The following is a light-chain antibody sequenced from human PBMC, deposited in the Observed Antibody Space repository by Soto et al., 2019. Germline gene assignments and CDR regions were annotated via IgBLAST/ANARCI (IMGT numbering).Light chain of an antibody. Sequence: EIVLTQSPGTLSLSPGERATLSCRASQSVSSSYLAWYQQKPGQAPRLLIYGASSRATGITDRFSGSGSETDFTLTLSRLEAEDFAVFYCQEYGSSSWKFGQGTKVEIQ. J-gene: IGKJ1*01. CDR2: GAS. CDR1: QSVSSSY. V-gene: IGKV3-20*01. CDR3: QEYGSSSWK.